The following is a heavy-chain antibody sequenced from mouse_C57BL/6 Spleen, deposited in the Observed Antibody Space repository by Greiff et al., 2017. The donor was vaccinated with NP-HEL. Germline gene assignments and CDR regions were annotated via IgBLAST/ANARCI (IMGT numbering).Heavy chain of an antibody. D-gene: IGHD2-3*01. CDR3: ARSDDGYYVAGFAY. J-gene: IGHJ3*01. CDR1: GYTFTSYW. CDR2: IYPGSGST. V-gene: IGHV1-55*01. Sequence: QVQLQQPGAELVKPGASVKMSCKASGYTFTSYWITWVKQRPGQGLEWIGDIYPGSGSTNYNEKFKSKATLTVDTSSSTAYMQLSSLTSEDSAVYYCARSDDGYYVAGFAYWGQGTLVTVSA.